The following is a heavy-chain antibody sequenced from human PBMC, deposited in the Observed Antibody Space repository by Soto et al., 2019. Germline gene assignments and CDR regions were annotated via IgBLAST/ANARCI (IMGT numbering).Heavy chain of an antibody. CDR1: GFTFSSYG. J-gene: IGHJ4*02. V-gene: IGHV3-30*18. Sequence: QVQLVESGGGVVQPGGSLRLSCAASGFTFSSYGMHWVRQAPGKGLEWVAVISYDGSNKYYADSVKGRFTISRDNSKNTLYLQMNSLSAEDTAVYYCAKDGAITGTTSFDYWGQGTLVTVSS. CDR2: ISYDGSNK. CDR3: AKDGAITGTTSFDY. D-gene: IGHD1-7*01.